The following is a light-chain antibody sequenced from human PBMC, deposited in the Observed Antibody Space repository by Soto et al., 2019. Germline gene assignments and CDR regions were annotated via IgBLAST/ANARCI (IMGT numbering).Light chain of an antibody. Sequence: QSVVSQPRSACRTPGPRVTFSSSGSSSNIGSNTVNWYQQLPGTAPKLLIYSNNQRPSGVPDRFSGSKSGTSASLAISGLQSEDEADYYCAAWDDSLNGLVFGTGTKVTVL. CDR3: AAWDDSLNGLV. J-gene: IGLJ1*01. CDR1: SSNIGSNT. CDR2: SNN. V-gene: IGLV1-44*01.